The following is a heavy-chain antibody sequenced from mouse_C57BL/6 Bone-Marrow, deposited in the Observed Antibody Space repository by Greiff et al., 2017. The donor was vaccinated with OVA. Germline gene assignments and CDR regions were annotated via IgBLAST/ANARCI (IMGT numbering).Heavy chain of an antibody. J-gene: IGHJ1*03. Sequence: EVQLQQSGAELVRPGSSVKMSCKTSGYTFTSYGINWVKQRPGQGLEWIGYIYIGNGYTEYNEKFKGKATLTLDTSSSTAYMELSSLTSEVSAIYFCARWGWLLRDHWYFDVWGTGTTVTVSS. CDR1: GYTFTSYG. CDR2: IYIGNGYT. CDR3: ARWGWLLRDHWYFDV. V-gene: IGHV1-58*01. D-gene: IGHD2-3*01.